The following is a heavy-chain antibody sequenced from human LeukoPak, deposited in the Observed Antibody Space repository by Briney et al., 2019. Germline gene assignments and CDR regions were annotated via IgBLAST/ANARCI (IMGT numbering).Heavy chain of an antibody. J-gene: IGHJ5*02. D-gene: IGHD1-1*01. V-gene: IGHV6-1*01. CDR1: GDSVSSSNVG. CDR3: ARDFNWALDA. CDR2: TYYRSKWYN. Sequence: SQTLSLTCAISGDSVSSSNVGWHWVRQSPSRGLGWLGRTYYRSKWYNDYAVSVQSRVTINPDTSKNQFSLQLNSVTPEDTAVYFCARDFNWALDAWGQGSLVTVSS.